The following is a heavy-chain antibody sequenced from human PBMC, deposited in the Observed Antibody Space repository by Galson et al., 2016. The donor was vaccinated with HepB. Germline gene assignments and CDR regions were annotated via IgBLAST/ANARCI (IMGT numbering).Heavy chain of an antibody. V-gene: IGHV1-46*01. CDR1: GYTFTNYY. D-gene: IGHD3-3*01. CDR2: INPSGDAT. Sequence: SVKVSCKASGYTFTNYYMHWVRQAPGQGLEWMGVINPSGDATRYAQKFQGRVTMTRDTSTSTVYMDLSSLRSEDTAASYCARDTPSSGTMDGMDDWGEGTTVTVS. J-gene: IGHJ6*02. CDR3: ARDTPSSGTMDGMDD.